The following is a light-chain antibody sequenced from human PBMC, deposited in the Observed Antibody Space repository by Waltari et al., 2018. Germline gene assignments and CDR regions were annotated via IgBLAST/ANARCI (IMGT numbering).Light chain of an antibody. Sequence: QSVLTQPPSVSGAPGPRVPISCPGRRSNLGAGNDVHWYQQLPGKAPTLLVYGVNTRPPGVPDRFFGSKSGTSASLAIPGLQPEDEADYYCQSYDTSLGVVFGGGTKLTVL. CDR3: QSYDTSLGVV. V-gene: IGLV1-40*01. CDR2: GVN. CDR1: RSNLGAGND. J-gene: IGLJ2*01.